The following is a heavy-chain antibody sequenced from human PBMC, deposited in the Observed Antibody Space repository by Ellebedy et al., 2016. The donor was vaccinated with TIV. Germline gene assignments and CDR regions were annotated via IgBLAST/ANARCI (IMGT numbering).Heavy chain of an antibody. V-gene: IGHV3-7*01. D-gene: IGHD3-3*01. CDR3: VGFGVFNL. Sequence: PGGSLRLSCAAWGFSFSNFWMSWVRQAPGKGLEWVADIKTDGSETYFVDSVKGRFTISRENAKTALFLQMDCLRVDDSAVYYCVGFGVFNLWGQGAPVTVSS. CDR2: IKTDGSET. J-gene: IGHJ5*02. CDR1: GFSFSNFW.